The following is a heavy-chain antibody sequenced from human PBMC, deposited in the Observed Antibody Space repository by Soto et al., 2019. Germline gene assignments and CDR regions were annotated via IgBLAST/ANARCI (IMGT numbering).Heavy chain of an antibody. J-gene: IGHJ4*02. Sequence: EVQLVQSGGGWVQPGGSLRLSCVASGFTFTNYWVSWVRQTPGQGLEFVANISPDGSLINYVASVTGRFTISRDNARNSMYLQMHSMRAEDTALYYCSRDTAFSSFDCWGQGTLVSVSS. CDR3: SRDTAFSSFDC. CDR1: GFTFTNYW. D-gene: IGHD3-3*02. V-gene: IGHV3-7*01. CDR2: ISPDGSLI.